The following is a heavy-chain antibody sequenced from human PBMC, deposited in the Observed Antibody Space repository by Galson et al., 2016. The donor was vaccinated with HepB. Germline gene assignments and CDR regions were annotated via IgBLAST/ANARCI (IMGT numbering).Heavy chain of an antibody. Sequence: SVKVSCKASGYTFTSYYIHWVRQAPGQGLEWMGMITPTGGSTIYAQKFQGRVTVTRDTSTSPVYMALSSLRSEDTAVYYCARGGWGEPTDYWGQGTLVTVSS. V-gene: IGHV1-46*01. CDR1: GYTFTSYY. CDR3: ARGGWGEPTDY. D-gene: IGHD3-16*01. CDR2: ITPTGGST. J-gene: IGHJ4*02.